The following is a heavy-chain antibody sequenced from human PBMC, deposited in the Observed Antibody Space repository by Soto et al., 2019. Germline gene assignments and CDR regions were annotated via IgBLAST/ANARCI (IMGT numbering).Heavy chain of an antibody. J-gene: IGHJ4*02. CDR3: XXXXXXHXDY. CDR1: GFTFRIYS. Sequence: EVQLVESGGGLVQPGGSLRLSCAASGFTFRIYSMNWIRQAPGKGLEWVSYMTSDMKTIHYADSVKGRFTISRDNARXXXXXXXXXXXXXXXXXXXXXXXXXXHXDYWGQGTLVTVSS. V-gene: IGHV3-48*01. CDR2: MTSDMKTI.